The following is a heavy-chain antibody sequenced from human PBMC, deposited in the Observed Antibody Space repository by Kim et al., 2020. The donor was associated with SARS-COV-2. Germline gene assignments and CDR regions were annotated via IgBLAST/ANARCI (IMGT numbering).Heavy chain of an antibody. CDR2: ITTSGSYQ. V-gene: IGHV3-11*03. J-gene: IGHJ4*02. CDR3: ASQIVPPTPFDF. CDR1: GFTFSDHS. Sequence: GGSLRLSCSASGFTFSDHSMDWIRQSPGRGLEWIAYITTSGSYQNYAESVRGRFSISRDNAAKTVSLQMTGLRVDDTALYYCASQIVPPTPFDFWSQGTL. D-gene: IGHD2-15*01.